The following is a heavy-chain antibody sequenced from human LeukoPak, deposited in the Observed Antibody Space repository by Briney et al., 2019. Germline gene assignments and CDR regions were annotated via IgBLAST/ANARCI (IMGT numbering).Heavy chain of an antibody. Sequence: ASVKVSCKAAGGTFSSYAISWVRQAPGQRLECMGGIIPIFGTADYAQKLQGRGTITADESTSTAYMELSSLRSEDTAMYYCARTYYYDSSGYYYLDYWGQGTLVTVSS. D-gene: IGHD3-22*01. CDR1: GGTFSSYA. CDR3: ARTYYYDSSGYYYLDY. J-gene: IGHJ4*02. V-gene: IGHV1-69*13. CDR2: IIPIFGTA.